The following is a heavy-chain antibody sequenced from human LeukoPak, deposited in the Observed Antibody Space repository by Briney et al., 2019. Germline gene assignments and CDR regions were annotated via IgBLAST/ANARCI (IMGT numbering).Heavy chain of an antibody. J-gene: IGHJ3*02. D-gene: IGHD5-12*01. V-gene: IGHV3-21*01. Sequence: PVRSLRLSCAASVFTLSTDNTHWVRQAPGKGLEWVSSITSSSTYYADSVKGRFTISRDNAKNSLYLQMNSLRAEDTAVYYCARERVTTTAFDIWGQGTMVTVSS. CDR2: ITSSSTY. CDR1: VFTLSTDN. CDR3: ARERVTTTAFDI.